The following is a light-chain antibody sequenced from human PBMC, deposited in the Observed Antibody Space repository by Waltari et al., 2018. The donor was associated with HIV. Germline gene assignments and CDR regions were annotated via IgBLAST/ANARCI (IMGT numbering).Light chain of an antibody. V-gene: IGKV1-NL1*01. Sequence: DIQMTQSPSSLSASVGDRVTITCRASQGISNSLAWYQQKPGKAPNFLLYAASRLESGVPSRFSGSGSGTDYTLTISSLQPEDFGTYYCQQYYSIPPTFGQGTKVEIK. CDR2: AAS. CDR1: QGISNS. CDR3: QQYYSIPPT. J-gene: IGKJ1*01.